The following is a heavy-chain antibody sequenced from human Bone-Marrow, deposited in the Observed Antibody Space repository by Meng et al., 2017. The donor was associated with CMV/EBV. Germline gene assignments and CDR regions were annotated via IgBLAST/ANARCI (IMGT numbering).Heavy chain of an antibody. CDR2: VTHSEST. CDR1: GGSFSGYS. CDR3: ARVQEMSAGSYQGHYFDY. J-gene: IGHJ4*02. Sequence: SETLSLTCAVYGGSFSGYSWSWSRKPPGKGLEWVGEVTHSESTNHSPSLKSRLSITVDTSKYQFPLKLRSVTAADTAVYDCARVQEMSAGSYQGHYFDYWGQGTLVTVSS. D-gene: IGHD1-26*01. V-gene: IGHV4-34*01.